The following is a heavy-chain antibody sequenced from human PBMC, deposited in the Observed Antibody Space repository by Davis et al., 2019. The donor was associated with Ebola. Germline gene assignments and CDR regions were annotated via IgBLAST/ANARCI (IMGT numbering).Heavy chain of an antibody. CDR3: ARAVFHEVLDS. CDR1: GFTFSNYA. J-gene: IGHJ4*02. Sequence: PGGSLRLSCAASGFTFSNYAMHWVRQAPANVLLXLAVVSHSEREKFYADSVKGRFTISRDNSENTLYLQMDSLTADDTAVYFCARAVFHEVLDSWGQGTPVTVSS. V-gene: IGHV3-30*04. CDR2: VSHSEREK. D-gene: IGHD3-3*01.